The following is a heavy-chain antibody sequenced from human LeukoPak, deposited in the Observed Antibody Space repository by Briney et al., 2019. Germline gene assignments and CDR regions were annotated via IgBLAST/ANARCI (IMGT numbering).Heavy chain of an antibody. J-gene: IGHJ4*02. V-gene: IGHV6-1*01. CDR1: GDSVSSNSAA. CDR2: TYYRSKWYN. D-gene: IGHD6-25*01. CDR3: ARDSSIAAAGRKYYFDY. Sequence: SQTLSLTCAISGDSVSSNSAAWNWIRQSPSRGLEWLGRTYYRSKWYNDYAVSVKSRITINPDTSKNQFSLQLNSVTPEDTAVYYCARDSSIAAAGRKYYFDYWGQGTLVTVSS.